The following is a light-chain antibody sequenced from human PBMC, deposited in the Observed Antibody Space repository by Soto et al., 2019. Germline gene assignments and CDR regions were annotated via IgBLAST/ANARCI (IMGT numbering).Light chain of an antibody. CDR1: SSDIGEYDY. Sequence: QSALTQTAPVSGSPGKSITFSCTGTSSDIGEYDYVSWYQQHPGKAPKLIINDVNNRPSGVSHRFSGSKSGNTASLTISGLQAEDEADYYCTSYTNPSPYVFGSGTKVTVL. V-gene: IGLV2-14*01. CDR2: DVN. CDR3: TSYTNPSPYV. J-gene: IGLJ1*01.